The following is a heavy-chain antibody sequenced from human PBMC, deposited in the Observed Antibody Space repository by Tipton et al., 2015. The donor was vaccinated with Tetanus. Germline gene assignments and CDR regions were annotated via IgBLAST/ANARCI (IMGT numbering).Heavy chain of an antibody. V-gene: IGHV3-7*01. J-gene: IGHJ4*02. CDR2: IKHDETEK. CDR1: GFTFSSYW. D-gene: IGHD6-19*01. Sequence: GSLRLSCAASGFTFSSYWMSWVRQAPGKGLEWVANIKHDETEKYYVDSVRGRFNISRANAKRSLYLQMDSLRAEDTAVYYCARERGTSGWGFWGQGTLVSVSS. CDR3: ARERGTSGWGF.